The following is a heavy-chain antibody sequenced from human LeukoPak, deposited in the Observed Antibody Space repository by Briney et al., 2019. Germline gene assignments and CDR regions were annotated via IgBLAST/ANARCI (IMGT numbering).Heavy chain of an antibody. Sequence: SETLSLTCAVYGGAFSGYYCSWIRQSPGRGLEWIGEINHSGTTSYNPSLKSRVTISVDVSKNQFSLKLTSVTAADTAVYFCARRDESAGYSYWFDPWGQGTLVTVSS. CDR2: INHSGTT. CDR1: GGAFSGYY. J-gene: IGHJ5*02. D-gene: IGHD3-22*01. V-gene: IGHV4-34*01. CDR3: ARRDESAGYSYWFDP.